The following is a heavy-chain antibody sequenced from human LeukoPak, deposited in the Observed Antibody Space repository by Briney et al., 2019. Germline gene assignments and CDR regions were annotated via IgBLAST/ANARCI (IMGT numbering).Heavy chain of an antibody. V-gene: IGHV5-51*01. Sequence: GESLKISCKGPGYSSTSYWIGWVRQMPGKGLEWMGIIYPGDSDTRYSPSFQGQVTISADKSISTAYLQWSSLKASDTAMYYCARSSTFGNYYYDSSGPLDYWGQGTLVTVSS. J-gene: IGHJ4*02. CDR3: ARSSTFGNYYYDSSGPLDY. CDR1: GYSSTSYW. CDR2: IYPGDSDT. D-gene: IGHD3-22*01.